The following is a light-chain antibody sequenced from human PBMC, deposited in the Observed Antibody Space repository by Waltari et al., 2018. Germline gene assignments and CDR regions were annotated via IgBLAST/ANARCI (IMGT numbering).Light chain of an antibody. CDR2: AVT. V-gene: IGLV2-14*03. CDR1: ISDVGAYNY. J-gene: IGLJ2*01. CDR3: SSYTTSGTVI. Sequence: QSALTQPASVSGSPGQSITISCTGTISDVGAYNYVSWYQQHPGKPPQLIIYAVTKRPSGVSNRFSGSKSGTTASLTISGLQAEDEADFYCSSYTTSGTVIFGGGTKLTVL.